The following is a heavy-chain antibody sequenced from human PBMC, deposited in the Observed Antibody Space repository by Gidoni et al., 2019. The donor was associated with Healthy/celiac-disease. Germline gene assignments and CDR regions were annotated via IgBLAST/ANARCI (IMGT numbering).Heavy chain of an antibody. J-gene: IGHJ6*02. CDR2: INPNSGGT. D-gene: IGHD6-6*01. CDR1: GYTFTGYY. V-gene: IGHV1-2*02. Sequence: QVQLVQSGAEVKKPGASVKVSCKASGYTFTGYYMHWVRQAPGQGLEWMGWINPNSGGTNYAQKFQGRVTMTRDTSISTAYMELSRLRSDDTAVYYCAIEYSSSSVVYYYGMDVWGQGTTVTVSS. CDR3: AIEYSSSSVVYYYGMDV.